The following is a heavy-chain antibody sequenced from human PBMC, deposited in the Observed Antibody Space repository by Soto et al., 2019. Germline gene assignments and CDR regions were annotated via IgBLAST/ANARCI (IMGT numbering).Heavy chain of an antibody. CDR1: GFTFSSYA. CDR3: AKGYSSSFAY. V-gene: IGHV3-23*01. J-gene: IGHJ4*02. D-gene: IGHD6-6*01. Sequence: PGGSLRLSCSASGFTFSSYAMSWVRQAPGQGLEWVSAISGSGGTTYYADSVKGRFTISRENSKNTLYLQMNSLRAGDTAVYYCAKGYSSSFAYWGQGTLVTVSS. CDR2: ISGSGGTT.